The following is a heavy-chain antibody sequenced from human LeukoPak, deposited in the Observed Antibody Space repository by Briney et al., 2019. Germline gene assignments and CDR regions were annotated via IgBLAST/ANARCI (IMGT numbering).Heavy chain of an antibody. CDR3: ARNSYYDNSGEGAFDI. D-gene: IGHD3-22*01. CDR1: GDSISSSNYY. V-gene: IGHV4-39*07. Sequence: SETLSLTCTVSGDSISSSNYYWGWIRQPPGKGLEWIGSIYYSGSTYYNPSLKSRVTISVDTSRNQFSLKLTSVTAADTAVYYCARNSYYDNSGEGAFDIWGRGTMVIVSS. CDR2: IYYSGST. J-gene: IGHJ3*02.